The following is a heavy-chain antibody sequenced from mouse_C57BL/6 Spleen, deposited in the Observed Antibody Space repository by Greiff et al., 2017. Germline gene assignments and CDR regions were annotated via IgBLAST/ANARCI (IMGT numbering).Heavy chain of an antibody. CDR2: IRLKSDNYAT. CDR3: TGLDSNYLDY. V-gene: IGHV6-3*01. J-gene: IGHJ2*01. CDR1: GFTFSNYW. Sequence: EVKLEESGGGLVQPGGSMKLSCVASGFTFSNYWMNWVRQSPEKGLEWVAQIRLKSDNYATHYAESVKGRFTISRDDSKSSVYLQMNNLRAEDTGIYYCTGLDSNYLDYWGQGTTLTVSS. D-gene: IGHD2-5*01.